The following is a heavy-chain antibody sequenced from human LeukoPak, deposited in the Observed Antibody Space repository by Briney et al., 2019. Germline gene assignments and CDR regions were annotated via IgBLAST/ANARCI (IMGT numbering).Heavy chain of an antibody. D-gene: IGHD6-13*01. J-gene: IGHJ5*02. CDR2: IHDSGST. CDR3: ARVVAAAGNNWFDP. CDR1: GDSISSGGYS. V-gene: IGHV4-30-4*07. Sequence: PSETLSLTCAVSGDSISSGGYSWSWIRQTPGKGLEWLAYIHDSGSTYNNPSLKTRLSISIDTSKNQFSLKLNSVSAADTAVYYCARVVAAAGNNWFDPWGQGTLVTVSS.